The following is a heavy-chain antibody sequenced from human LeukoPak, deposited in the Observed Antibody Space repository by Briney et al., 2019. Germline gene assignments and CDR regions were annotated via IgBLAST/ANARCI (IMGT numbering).Heavy chain of an antibody. CDR2: IYTSGST. V-gene: IGHV4-4*07. Sequence: SETLSLTCTVSGGSISSYYWSWIRQPAGKGLEWIGRIYTSGSTYYNPSLKSRVTISVDTSKNQFSLKLSSVTAADTAVYYCARERNMIATQDFDYWGQGTLVTVSS. CDR1: GGSISSYY. J-gene: IGHJ4*02. D-gene: IGHD3-22*01. CDR3: ARERNMIATQDFDY.